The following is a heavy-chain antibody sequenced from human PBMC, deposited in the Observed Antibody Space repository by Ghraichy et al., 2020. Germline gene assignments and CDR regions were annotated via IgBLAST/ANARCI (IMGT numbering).Heavy chain of an antibody. V-gene: IGHV3-11*05. CDR1: GFRFNDFY. CDR3: ARDYFEDDSGHYWWWADF. CDR2: ISHISTYK. J-gene: IGHJ4*02. Sequence: GGSLRLSCAASGFRFNDFYMSWFRQAPGKGLEWIAYISHISTYKNYADSVKGRFTVSRDNFRDILYLQMDGLRAEDTAVYYCARDYFEDDSGHYWWWADFWGQGALVTVSS. D-gene: IGHD3-3*01.